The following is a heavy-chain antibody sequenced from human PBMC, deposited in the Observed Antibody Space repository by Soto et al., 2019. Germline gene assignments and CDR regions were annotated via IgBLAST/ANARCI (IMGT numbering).Heavy chain of an antibody. CDR3: AREVDPVGYCSGGSCPDYYGMDV. D-gene: IGHD2-15*01. CDR2: ISAYNGNT. Sequence: ASVKVSCKASGYTFTSSGISWVRQAPGQGLEWMGWISAYNGNTNYAQKLQGRVTMTTDTSTSTAYMELRSLRSDDTAVYYCAREVDPVGYCSGGSCPDYYGMDVWGQGTTVTVSS. CDR1: GYTFTSSG. J-gene: IGHJ6*02. V-gene: IGHV1-18*01.